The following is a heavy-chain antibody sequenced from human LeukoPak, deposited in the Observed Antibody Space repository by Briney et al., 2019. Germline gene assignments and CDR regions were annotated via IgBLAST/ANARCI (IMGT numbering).Heavy chain of an antibody. CDR1: GGTFSSYG. CDR2: ISAYDGNT. CDR3: ARDRDNYGDLDAFDI. D-gene: IGHD4-17*01. Sequence: ASVKVSCKASGGTFSSYGISWVRQAPGQGLEWMGWISAYDGNTNYAQKLQGRVTMTTDTSTSTAYMELRSLRSDDTAVYYCARDRDNYGDLDAFDIWGQGTMVTVSS. J-gene: IGHJ3*02. V-gene: IGHV1-18*01.